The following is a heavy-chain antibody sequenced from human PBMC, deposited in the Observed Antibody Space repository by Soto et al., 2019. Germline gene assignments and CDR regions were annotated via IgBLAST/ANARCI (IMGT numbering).Heavy chain of an antibody. CDR1: GGTFSSYA. Sequence: SVKVSCKASGGTFSSYAISWVRQAPGQGLEWMGGIIPIFGTANYAQKFQGRVTITADKSTSTAYMELSSLRSEDTAVYYCATEDSYYYDSRGYWGQGTLVTVSA. J-gene: IGHJ4*02. CDR2: IIPIFGTA. V-gene: IGHV1-69*06. CDR3: ATEDSYYYDSRGY. D-gene: IGHD3-22*01.